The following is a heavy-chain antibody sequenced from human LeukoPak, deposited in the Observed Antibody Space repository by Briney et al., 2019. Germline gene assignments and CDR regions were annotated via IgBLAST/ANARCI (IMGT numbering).Heavy chain of an antibody. V-gene: IGHV6-1*01. CDR2: AFHSSRWFI. CDR3: ARRRYSGYEGYFDY. CDR1: GDSVSSNRAA. D-gene: IGHD5-12*01. J-gene: IGHJ4*02. Sequence: SQTLSLTCAISGDSVSSNRAAWNWFRQSPSRGLEWLGRAFHSSRWFIDYAVSVKGRITINPDTSKNQLSLQLSSVIPEDTAVYYCARRRYSGYEGYFDYWGQGALVTVSS.